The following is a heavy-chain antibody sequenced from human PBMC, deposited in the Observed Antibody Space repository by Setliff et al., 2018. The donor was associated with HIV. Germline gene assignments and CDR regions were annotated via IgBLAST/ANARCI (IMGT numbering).Heavy chain of an antibody. CDR1: GGTFSSYA. D-gene: IGHD3-3*01. Sequence: SVKVSCKASGGTFSSYAISWVRQAPGQGLEWMGGITPIFATADYAQKFQGRVTITADESTSTAYMELSSLRSEDTAVYYCARGREWLPVASYFDYWGQGTLVTVSP. CDR3: ARGREWLPVASYFDY. J-gene: IGHJ4*02. CDR2: ITPIFATA. V-gene: IGHV1-69*13.